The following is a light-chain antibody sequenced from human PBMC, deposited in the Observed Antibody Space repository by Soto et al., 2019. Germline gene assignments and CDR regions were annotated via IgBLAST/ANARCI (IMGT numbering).Light chain of an antibody. CDR2: EVS. CDR3: CSHAGGSTYV. J-gene: IGLJ1*01. CDR1: SSDVGTYNL. V-gene: IGLV2-23*02. Sequence: QSALTQPASVSGSPGQSITISCTGSSSDVGTYNLVSWYQQHPGKPPKLMIYEVSKRASGVSNRFSGSKSGNTASLTISGLQAEDEANYYCCSHAGGSTYVFGIGTRSPS.